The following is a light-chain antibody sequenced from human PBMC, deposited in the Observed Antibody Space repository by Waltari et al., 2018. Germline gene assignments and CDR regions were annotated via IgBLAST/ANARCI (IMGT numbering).Light chain of an antibody. CDR1: QSISNW. CDR2: KTS. Sequence: DIQMTQSPSILSASVGDRVTISCRASQSISNWLAWYQQKPGQAPKLRIFKTSSLESGVPSRFSGRGSGTDLTLTISSLQPEDYATYYCQQYYSYPRTFGQGTKVEIK. V-gene: IGKV1-5*03. J-gene: IGKJ1*01. CDR3: QQYYSYPRT.